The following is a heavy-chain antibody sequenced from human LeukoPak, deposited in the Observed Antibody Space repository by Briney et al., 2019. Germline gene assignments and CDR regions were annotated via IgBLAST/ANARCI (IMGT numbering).Heavy chain of an antibody. J-gene: IGHJ5*02. CDR2: IYYSGST. D-gene: IGHD1-26*01. Sequence: SETLSLTCTVSGDSINYYYWSWIRQSPGKGLEWIGYIYYSGSTNYNPSLKSRVTISVDTSKNQFSLKLSSVTAADTAVYYCARIAGAPNWFDPWGQGTLVTVSS. CDR3: ARIAGAPNWFDP. CDR1: GDSINYYY. V-gene: IGHV4-59*01.